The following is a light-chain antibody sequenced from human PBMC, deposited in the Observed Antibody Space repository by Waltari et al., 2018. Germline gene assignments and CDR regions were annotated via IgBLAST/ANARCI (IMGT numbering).Light chain of an antibody. Sequence: QSVLTQPPSASGTPGQRVTISCSGSSSHIGSSLVCWYQHLPGPAPKLLIYRNDQRPSGVPDRFSGSRSGPSASLAISGLRSEDEADYYCAAWDDSLTVRFGGGTKLTVL. CDR1: SSHIGSSL. CDR2: RND. J-gene: IGLJ3*02. V-gene: IGLV1-47*01. CDR3: AAWDDSLTVR.